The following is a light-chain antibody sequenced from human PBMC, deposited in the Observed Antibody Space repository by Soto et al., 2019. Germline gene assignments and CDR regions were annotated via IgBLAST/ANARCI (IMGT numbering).Light chain of an antibody. V-gene: IGKV3-15*01. CDR3: QHYSTWLWT. CDR1: QSVDSK. J-gene: IGKJ1*01. Sequence: EIVMTQSPATLSVSPGERATLSCRASQSVDSKLAWYQQKPGHGPRLLIYCSSSRATGIPARFSGSGSGTEFTLTISSLQSEDFAVYYCQHYSTWLWTFGQGTKVEIK. CDR2: CSS.